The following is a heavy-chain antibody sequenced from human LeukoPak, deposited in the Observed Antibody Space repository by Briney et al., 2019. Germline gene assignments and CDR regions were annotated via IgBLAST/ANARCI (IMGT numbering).Heavy chain of an antibody. Sequence: GGSLRLSCAATGFTFNSYEMNWVRQAPGKGLEWLSYISDSGKIYYAGSVKGRFTISRDNAKNSLYLQMNSLRDDDTAVYYCASPIDGSGYSQHYYYGMDVWGQGTTVTVSS. CDR1: GFTFNSYE. CDR2: ISDSGKI. CDR3: ASPIDGSGYSQHYYYGMDV. D-gene: IGHD3-22*01. V-gene: IGHV3-48*03. J-gene: IGHJ6*02.